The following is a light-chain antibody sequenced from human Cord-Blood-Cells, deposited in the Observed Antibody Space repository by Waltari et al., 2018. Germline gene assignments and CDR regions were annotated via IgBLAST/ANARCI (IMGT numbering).Light chain of an antibody. CDR1: QSVSSN. CDR2: CAS. V-gene: IGKV3-15*01. J-gene: IGKJ1*01. Sequence: EIVMTQSPATLSVSQGERATLSCRARQSVSSNLAWYQQKPGQAPRLLIYCASTRATGIPARFSGSGSGTEFTLTISSLQSEDFAVYYCQQYNNWPSWTFGQGTKVEIK. CDR3: QQYNNWPSWT.